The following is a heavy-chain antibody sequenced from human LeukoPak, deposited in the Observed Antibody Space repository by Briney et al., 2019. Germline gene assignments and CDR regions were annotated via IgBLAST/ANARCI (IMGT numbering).Heavy chain of an antibody. V-gene: IGHV3-7*01. CDR2: IKQDGSEK. D-gene: IGHD2-2*01. CDR1: GFTFGDTW. Sequence: GGSLRLSCAASGFTFGDTWMNWVRQVPGQGLEWVANIKQDGSEKFYVASVKGRFTISRDNGKSSLYLQMNSLRAEDTAVYYCARDPGRCTSSSCYPDYWGQGTLVTVSS. J-gene: IGHJ4*02. CDR3: ARDPGRCTSSSCYPDY.